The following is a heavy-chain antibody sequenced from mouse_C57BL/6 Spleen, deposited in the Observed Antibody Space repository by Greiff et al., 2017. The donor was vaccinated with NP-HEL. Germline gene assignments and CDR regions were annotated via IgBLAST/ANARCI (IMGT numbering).Heavy chain of an antibody. CDR3: ASSLTDYYFDD. J-gene: IGHJ2*01. Sequence: QVQLKESGAELAKPGASVKLSCKASGYTLTSYGMHWVKQRPGQGREGRGDMNTSSGYIKYNQKFKDKATLTADKSSSTAYMQLSSLTYEDSAVYFCASSLTDYYFDDGGQGTPLTVSS. D-gene: IGHD4-1*01. CDR1: GYTLTSYG. CDR2: MNTSSGYI. V-gene: IGHV1-7*01.